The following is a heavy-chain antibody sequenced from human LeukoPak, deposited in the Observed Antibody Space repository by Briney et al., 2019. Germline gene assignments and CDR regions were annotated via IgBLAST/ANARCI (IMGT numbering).Heavy chain of an antibody. CDR2: ISGSGGST. J-gene: IGHJ4*02. V-gene: IGHV3-23*01. CDR1: GFTFSSYA. Sequence: PGGSLRLSCAASGFTFSSYAMSWVRQAPGKGLEWVSAISGSGGSTYYADSVKGRFTISRDNSKNTLYLQMNSLRAEDTAVYYCAKVNRYSSSLVAAKPRFDYWGQGTLVTVSS. D-gene: IGHD6-13*01. CDR3: AKVNRYSSSLVAAKPRFDY.